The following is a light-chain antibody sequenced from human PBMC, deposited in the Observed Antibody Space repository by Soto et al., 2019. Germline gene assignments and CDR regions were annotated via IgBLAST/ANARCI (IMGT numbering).Light chain of an antibody. CDR3: CSYAGSSTLDVV. CDR2: EGS. Sequence: QSALTQPASVSGSPGQSITISCTGTGSDVGSYNLVSWYQQHPGKAPKLMIYEGSKRPSGVSNRFSGSKSGNTASLTISGLQAEDEADYYCCSYAGSSTLDVVFGGGTQLTVL. CDR1: GSDVGSYNL. J-gene: IGLJ2*01. V-gene: IGLV2-23*01.